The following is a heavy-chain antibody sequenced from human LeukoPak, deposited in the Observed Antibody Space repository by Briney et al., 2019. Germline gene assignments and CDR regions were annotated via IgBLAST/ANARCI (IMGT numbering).Heavy chain of an antibody. Sequence: SQTLSLTCAISGDSVSSNSAAWNWIRQSPSRGLEWLGRTYCRSKWSTYYAVSVKSRISINRDTSKNQISLQLNSVTPEDTAVYYCARSTGPIDYWGRGTLVTVSS. J-gene: IGHJ4*02. CDR1: GDSVSSNSAA. CDR2: TYCRSKWST. CDR3: ARSTGPIDY. V-gene: IGHV6-1*01. D-gene: IGHD1-1*01.